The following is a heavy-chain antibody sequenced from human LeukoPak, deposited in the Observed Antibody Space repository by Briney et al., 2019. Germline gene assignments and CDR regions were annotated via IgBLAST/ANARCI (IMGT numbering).Heavy chain of an antibody. CDR3: ARLRIRRGQLWSLPYFDY. CDR1: GFTFSNYG. Sequence: PGGSLRLSCAASGFTFSNYGMHWVRQAPGKGLEWVAFIRYDGSNKYYADSVKGRFTISRDNFKNTLYLQMNSLRAEDTAVYYCARLRIRRGQLWSLPYFDYWGQGTLVTVPS. CDR2: IRYDGSNK. J-gene: IGHJ4*02. V-gene: IGHV3-30*02. D-gene: IGHD5-18*01.